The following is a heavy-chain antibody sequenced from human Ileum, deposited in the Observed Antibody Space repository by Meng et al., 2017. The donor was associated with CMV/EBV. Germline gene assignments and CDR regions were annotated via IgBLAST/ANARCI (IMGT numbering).Heavy chain of an antibody. D-gene: IGHD3-3*01. J-gene: IGHJ5*02. CDR1: GDSITSTDYY. V-gene: IGHV4-39*07. Sequence: SETLSLTCTVSGDSITSTDYYWGWIRQAPGKGLEWIESAYYSGSAYYNPSLKSRVTISLDTSKNQFSLYLSSVTAADTAVYYCARVPIYDTSGPPSWGQGTLVTVSS. CDR3: ARVPIYDTSGPPS. CDR2: AYYSGSA.